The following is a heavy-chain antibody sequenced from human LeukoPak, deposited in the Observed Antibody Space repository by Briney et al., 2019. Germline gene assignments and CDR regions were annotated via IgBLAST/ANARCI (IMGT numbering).Heavy chain of an antibody. D-gene: IGHD6-19*01. Sequence: PSETLSLTCAVYGGSFSGYYWSWIRQPPGKGLEWIGEINHSGSTNYNPSLKSRVTISVDTSKNQFSLKLSSVTAADTAVYYCARGLGSGWYYYYGMDVWGKGTTVTVSS. CDR3: ARGLGSGWYYYYGMDV. CDR1: GGSFSGYY. V-gene: IGHV4-34*01. CDR2: INHSGST. J-gene: IGHJ6*04.